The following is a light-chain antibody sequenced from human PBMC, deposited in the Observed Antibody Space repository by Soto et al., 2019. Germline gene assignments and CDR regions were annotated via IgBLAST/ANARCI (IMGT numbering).Light chain of an antibody. CDR2: EVT. V-gene: IGLV2-14*01. CDR1: ISDIGGYNY. J-gene: IGLJ1*01. CDR3: CSYTITSTTFV. Sequence: QCALTQPASVSGSPGQSITISCTGTISDIGGYNYVSWYQQHPGKAPKLMISEVTNRPSGVSNRFSGSKSGNTASLTISGLQTEDEADYYCCSYTITSTTFVFRTGTKVTVL.